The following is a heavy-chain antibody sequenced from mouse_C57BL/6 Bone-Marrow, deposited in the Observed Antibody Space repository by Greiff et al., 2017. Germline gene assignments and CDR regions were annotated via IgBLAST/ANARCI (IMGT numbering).Heavy chain of an antibody. CDR1: GYTFTSYW. Sequence: QVQLQQPGAELVRPGTSVKLSCKASGYTFTSYWMHWVKQRPGQGLEWIGVIDPSDSYTNYNQQFKGKATLTVDTSSSTAYMQLSSLTSEDSAVYYCARGSNPLDYWGQGTSLTVSS. D-gene: IGHD4-1*01. CDR3: ARGSNPLDY. V-gene: IGHV1-59*01. CDR2: IDPSDSYT. J-gene: IGHJ2*02.